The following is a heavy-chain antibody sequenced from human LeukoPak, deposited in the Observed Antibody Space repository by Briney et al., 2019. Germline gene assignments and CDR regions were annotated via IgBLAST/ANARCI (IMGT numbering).Heavy chain of an antibody. CDR1: GFTVSGNS. V-gene: IGHV3-53*01. D-gene: IGHD6-6*01. CDR3: RGEGSSSSFDY. J-gene: IGHJ4*02. CDR2: IYSGGNT. Sequence: GGSLRLSCTVSGFTVSGNSMSWVRQAPGKGLEWVSFIYSGGNTHYSDSVKGRFTISRDNSKNTLYLQMNSLRAEDTAVYYCRGEGSSSSFDYWGQGTLVTVSS.